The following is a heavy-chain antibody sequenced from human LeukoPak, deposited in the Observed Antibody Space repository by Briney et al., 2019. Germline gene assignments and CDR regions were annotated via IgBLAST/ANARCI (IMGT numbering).Heavy chain of an antibody. V-gene: IGHV1-8*03. Sequence: AASVKVSCKASGYTFTSYDISWVRQATGQGPEWMGWMNPNSGNTGYAQKFQGRVTITRNTSISTAYMELSSLRSEDTAVYYCASGTSYDPYNWLDPWGQGTLVTVSS. CDR2: MNPNSGNT. J-gene: IGHJ5*02. CDR1: GYTFTSYD. D-gene: IGHD2-2*01. CDR3: ASGTSYDPYNWLDP.